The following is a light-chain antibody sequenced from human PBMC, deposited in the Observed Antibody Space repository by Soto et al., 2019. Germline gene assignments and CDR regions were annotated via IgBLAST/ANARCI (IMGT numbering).Light chain of an antibody. J-gene: IGKJ1*01. CDR3: QHCPAYPRT. CDR1: QSISNC. Sequence: DIARNLSPPTQYASGGNSFTIPCLASQSISNCLAWFQQKPGKAPKLLIYAASSLQSGVPSRFTGSGFGTEFTLTITRLYPETFAPNYWQHCPAYPRTFGQGTKVEIK. CDR2: AAS. V-gene: IGKV1-5*01.